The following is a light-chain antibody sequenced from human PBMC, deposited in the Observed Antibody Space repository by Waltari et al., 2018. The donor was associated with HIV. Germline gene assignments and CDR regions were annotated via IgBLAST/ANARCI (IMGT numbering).Light chain of an antibody. Sequence: QSALTHPASVSGSPGQSITIPCDLNDYAYVSWYQRHPGKAPKVSIYEVSNRPSGLSNRFSGSKSGNTATLTISGLQPEDEAEYFCTSYISSSSPVFGRGTKVTVL. CDR2: EVS. CDR3: TSYISSSSPV. V-gene: IGLV2-14*01. CDR1: DLNDYAY. J-gene: IGLJ2*01.